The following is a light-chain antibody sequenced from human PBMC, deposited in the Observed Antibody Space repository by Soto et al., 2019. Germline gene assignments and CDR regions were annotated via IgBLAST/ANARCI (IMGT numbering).Light chain of an antibody. J-gene: IGKJ2*01. Sequence: DIVLTQPPGTLSLSPGERATLSCGASQSINSRSLAWYQQKPGQAPRLLIYDASSRATGIPDRFSASGSGTDFTLTISSLEPEDFAVYYCQQYVASPYTFGQGTKVDIK. CDR2: DAS. V-gene: IGKV3-20*01. CDR3: QQYVASPYT. CDR1: QSINSRS.